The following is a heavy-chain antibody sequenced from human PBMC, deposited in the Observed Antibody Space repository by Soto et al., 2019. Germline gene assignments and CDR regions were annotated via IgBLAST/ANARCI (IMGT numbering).Heavy chain of an antibody. Sequence: TLSLTCGVSGGTIRGPAWLTWLRQPPGKEREWIGEVFPNGSTNYTPSLEGRATISVDKSKKQFSLTLTSVTAADTAVYFCARCRDRYRSGCSWFDPWGQGILVTVSS. J-gene: IGHJ5*02. CDR2: VFPNGST. CDR1: GGTIRGPAW. D-gene: IGHD6-19*01. CDR3: ARCRDRYRSGCSWFDP. V-gene: IGHV4-4*01.